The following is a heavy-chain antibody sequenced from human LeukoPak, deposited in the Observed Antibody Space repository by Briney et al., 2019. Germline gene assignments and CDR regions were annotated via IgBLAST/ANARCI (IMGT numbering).Heavy chain of an antibody. CDR3: AAMVRGVITPPFQH. J-gene: IGHJ1*01. D-gene: IGHD3-10*01. CDR2: ISGSGGST. Sequence: PGGSLRLSCAASGFTFSSYAMSWVRQAPGKGLEWVSAISGSGGSTYYADSVKGRFTISRDNSKNTLYLQMNSLRAEDTAVYYCAAMVRGVITPPFQHWGQGTLVTVSS. V-gene: IGHV3-23*01. CDR1: GFTFSSYA.